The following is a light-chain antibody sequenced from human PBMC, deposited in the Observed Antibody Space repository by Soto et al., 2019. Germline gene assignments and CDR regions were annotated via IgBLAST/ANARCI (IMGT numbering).Light chain of an antibody. CDR3: QQYNMGGT. CDR2: KAS. Sequence: DIPMTQSPSTLSASVGDRVTITCRASQSISSWLAWYQQKPGKAPKLLIYKASSLESGVPSRFSGSGSGTEFTLTISSLQPDDFATYYCQQYNMGGTFGQGTKVEIK. V-gene: IGKV1-5*03. CDR1: QSISSW. J-gene: IGKJ1*01.